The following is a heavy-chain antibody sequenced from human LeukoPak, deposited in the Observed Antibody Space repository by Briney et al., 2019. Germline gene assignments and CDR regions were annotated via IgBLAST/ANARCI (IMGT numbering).Heavy chain of an antibody. CDR3: ANIPYYDFWSGYYTAPSHDY. J-gene: IGHJ4*02. CDR2: ISGSGGST. D-gene: IGHD3-3*01. Sequence: SGGSLRLSCAASGFTFSSYAMSWVRQAPGKGLEWVSAISGSGGSTYYADSVKGRFTISRDNSKNTLYLQMNSLRAEDTAVYYCANIPYYDFWSGYYTAPSHDYWGQGTLVTVSS. CDR1: GFTFSSYA. V-gene: IGHV3-23*01.